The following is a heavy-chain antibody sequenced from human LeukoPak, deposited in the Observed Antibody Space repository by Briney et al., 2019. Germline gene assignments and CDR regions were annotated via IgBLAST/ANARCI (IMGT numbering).Heavy chain of an antibody. CDR1: GGTFSSYA. CDR2: IIPIFGTA. D-gene: IGHD2-15*01. J-gene: IGHJ6*02. CDR3: ARGAREWWLPYYYGMDV. Sequence: SVKVSCKASGGTFSSYAISWVRQAPGQGLEWMGGIIPIFGTANYAQKFQGRVTVTADESTSTAYMELSSLRSEDTAVYYCARGAREWWLPYYYGMDVWGQGTTVTVSS. V-gene: IGHV1-69*01.